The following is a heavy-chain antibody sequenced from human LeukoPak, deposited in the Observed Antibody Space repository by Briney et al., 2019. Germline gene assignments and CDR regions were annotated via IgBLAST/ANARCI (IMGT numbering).Heavy chain of an antibody. J-gene: IGHJ4*02. CDR1: GGSISSSSYY. CDR3: ARQAVLWLRLGELSSFDY. CDR2: IYYSGST. D-gene: IGHD3-16*02. V-gene: IGHV4-39*01. Sequence: SETLSLTCTVSGGSISSSSYYWGWIRQPPGKGLEWIGSIYYSGSTYYNPSLKSRVTISVDTSKNQFSLKLSSVTAADTAVYYYARQAVLWLRLGELSSFDYWGQGTLVTVSS.